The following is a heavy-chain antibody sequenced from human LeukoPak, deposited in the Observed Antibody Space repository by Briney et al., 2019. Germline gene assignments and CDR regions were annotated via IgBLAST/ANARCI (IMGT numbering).Heavy chain of an antibody. CDR3: ARDFPYGGNPGYYMDV. CDR1: GGSISSYY. CDR2: IYYSGST. V-gene: IGHV4-59*12. Sequence: SETLSLTCTVSGGSISSYYWSWIRQPPGKGLEWIGYIYYSGSTCYNPSLKSRVTISVDTSKNQFSLKLSSVTAADTAVYYCARDFPYGGNPGYYMDVWGKGTTVTVSS. D-gene: IGHD4-23*01. J-gene: IGHJ6*03.